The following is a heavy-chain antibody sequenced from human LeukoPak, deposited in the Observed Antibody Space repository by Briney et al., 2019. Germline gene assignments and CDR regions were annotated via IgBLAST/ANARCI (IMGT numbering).Heavy chain of an antibody. CDR2: IHSSGTT. Sequence: SETLSLTCTVSGGSITGSAYYWSWIRQPPGKRLEWIGSIHSSGTTYYNPTLKSRVIISVDASKNHFSLNLTSVTAADAAVYYCARDLGYSGFDWAPWGQGTLVTVSS. J-gene: IGHJ5*02. D-gene: IGHD5-12*01. V-gene: IGHV4-39*02. CDR3: ARDLGYSGFDWAP. CDR1: GGSITGSAYY.